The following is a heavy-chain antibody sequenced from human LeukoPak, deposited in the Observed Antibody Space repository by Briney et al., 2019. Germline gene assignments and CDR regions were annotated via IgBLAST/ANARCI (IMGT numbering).Heavy chain of an antibody. CDR3: ARGNYDYWSPPHAFDV. D-gene: IGHD3-3*01. J-gene: IGHJ3*01. V-gene: IGHV4-59*01. CDR1: GGSIRSYY. Sequence: PSETLSLTCTVSGGSIRSYYWGWIRQPPGKGQEWIGYIYYSGSTNYNPSLKSRVTISVDTSKNQLSLKLSSITAADTAVYFCARGNYDYWSPPHAFDVWGKGTMVTVCS. CDR2: IYYSGST.